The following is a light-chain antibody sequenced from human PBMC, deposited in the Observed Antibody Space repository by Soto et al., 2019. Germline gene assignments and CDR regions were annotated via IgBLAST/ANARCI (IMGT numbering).Light chain of an antibody. CDR3: SSYTSSSTLV. Sequence: QSALTQPASVSGSPGQSITISCTGTSSDLGGYNYVSWYQQHPGKAPKVMIYEVSNRPSGVSNRFSGSKSGNTASLTISGLHAEDEADYYCSSYTSSSTLVFGGGTKLPS. CDR2: EVS. J-gene: IGLJ2*01. V-gene: IGLV2-14*01. CDR1: SSDLGGYNY.